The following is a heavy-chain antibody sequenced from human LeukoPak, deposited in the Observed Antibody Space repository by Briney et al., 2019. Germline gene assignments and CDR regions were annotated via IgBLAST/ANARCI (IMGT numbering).Heavy chain of an antibody. CDR3: ARDLWFGELLWNYYYYSMDV. Sequence: SQTLSLTCAISGDSVSSNSAAWNWIRQSPSRGLEWLGRTYYRSKWYNDYAVSVKSRITINPDTSKNQFSLQLNSVTPEDTAVYYCARDLWFGELLWNYYYYSMDVWGQGTTVTVSS. D-gene: IGHD3-10*01. V-gene: IGHV6-1*01. CDR2: TYYRSKWYN. CDR1: GDSVSSNSAA. J-gene: IGHJ6*02.